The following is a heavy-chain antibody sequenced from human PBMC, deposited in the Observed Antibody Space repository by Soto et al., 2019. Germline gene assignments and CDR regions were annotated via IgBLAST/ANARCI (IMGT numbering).Heavy chain of an antibody. J-gene: IGHJ5*02. CDR2: ISGSGGST. D-gene: IGHD6-19*01. CDR3: AKGLMIAVAGNWFDP. Sequence: EVQLLESGGGLVQPGGSLRLSCAASGFTFSSYAMSWVRQAPGKGLEWVSAISGSGGSTYYADSVKGRFTISRDNSKNTRYLQMNSLRAEDTAVYYCAKGLMIAVAGNWFDPWGQGTLVTVSS. CDR1: GFTFSSYA. V-gene: IGHV3-23*01.